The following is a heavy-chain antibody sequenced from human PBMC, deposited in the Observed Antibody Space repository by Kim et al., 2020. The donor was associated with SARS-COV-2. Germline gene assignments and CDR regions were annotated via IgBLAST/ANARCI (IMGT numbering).Heavy chain of an antibody. V-gene: IGHV4-59*08. D-gene: IGHD6-19*01. CDR1: GGSISSYY. J-gene: IGHJ2*01. Sequence: SETLSLTCSVSGGSISSYYWSWIRQPQGKGLEWIGCIFHSGSTKYNPSLKSRVTISLDTSKNQFSLKLSSVTAADTAVYYCARHHYSSAWEAYWYFDLWG. CDR2: IFHSGST. CDR3: ARHHYSSAWEAYWYFDL.